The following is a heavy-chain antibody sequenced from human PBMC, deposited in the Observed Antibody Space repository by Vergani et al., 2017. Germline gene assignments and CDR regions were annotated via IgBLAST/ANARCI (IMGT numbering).Heavy chain of an antibody. CDR2: ISAYNGDT. Sequence: QVQLVQSGAEVKKPGASVKVSCKTSGYTFTNYGISWVRQAPGQGLEWMGWISAYNGDTKYAQKLQGRVTMTRDTSTSTGYMELRSLRSDDTAVYYCARQLWGYHDLLPGYSPPDYSYYGLDVWGQGTTVTVSS. CDR3: ARQLWGYHDLLPGYSPPDYSYYGLDV. CDR1: GYTFTNYG. V-gene: IGHV1-18*01. D-gene: IGHD3-9*01. J-gene: IGHJ6*02.